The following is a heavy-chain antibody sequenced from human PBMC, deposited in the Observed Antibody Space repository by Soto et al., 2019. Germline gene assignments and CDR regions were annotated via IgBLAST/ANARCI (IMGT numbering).Heavy chain of an antibody. CDR1: GGTFSSYA. Sequence: QVQLVQSGAEVKKPGSSVKVSCKASGGTFSSYAISWVRQAPGQGLEWMGGIIPISGTANYAQKFQARVTITADNSTSTAYMGLSILRCEDTAVYYCATEPQAVGGLTYYYYGMDVWGQGTTVTVSS. CDR3: ATEPQAVGGLTYYYYGMDV. J-gene: IGHJ6*02. D-gene: IGHD6-19*01. V-gene: IGHV1-69*06. CDR2: IIPISGTA.